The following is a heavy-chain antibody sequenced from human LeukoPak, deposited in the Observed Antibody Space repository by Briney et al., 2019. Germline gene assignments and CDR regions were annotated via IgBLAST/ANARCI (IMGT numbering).Heavy chain of an antibody. J-gene: IGHJ4*02. Sequence: PGGSLRLSCGASGFTFSSHAMSWVRQTPEGGLVWVSAITDGGDSAYYPDSVKGRFTISRDNSKNTLYLQMNNLGAEDTAVYYCESGVTGSGYYYWGQGTLVTVSS. CDR2: ITDGGDSA. D-gene: IGHD3-22*01. CDR3: ESGVTGSGYYY. V-gene: IGHV3-23*01. CDR1: GFTFSSHA.